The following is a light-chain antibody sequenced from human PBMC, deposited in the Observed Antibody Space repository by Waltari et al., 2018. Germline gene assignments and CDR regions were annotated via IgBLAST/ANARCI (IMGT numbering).Light chain of an antibody. J-gene: IGKJ4*01. CDR3: QQRSNWPPKLT. CDR2: DAS. V-gene: IGKV3-11*01. CDR1: QSVSSY. Sequence: EIVLTQSPATLSLSPGERATLSFRASQSVSSYLAWYQQKPGQAPRLLIYDASNRATGIPARFSGSGSGTDFTLTISSLEPEDFAVYYCQQRSNWPPKLTFGGGTKVEIK.